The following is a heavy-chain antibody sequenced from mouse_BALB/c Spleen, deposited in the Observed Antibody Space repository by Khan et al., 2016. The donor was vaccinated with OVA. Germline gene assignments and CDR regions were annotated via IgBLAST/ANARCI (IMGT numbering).Heavy chain of an antibody. D-gene: IGHD1-2*01. CDR2: ISYSGST. V-gene: IGHV3-2*02. Sequence: EVQLQESGPGLVKSSPSLSTTCTVTGYSITSGYGWNWIRLFPGNILEWMGYISYSGSTNYNPSLKSRISITRDTSKNQFFLQLNSVTTEDTATYYCARTARIKYWGQGTTLTVSS. J-gene: IGHJ2*01. CDR1: GYSITSGYG. CDR3: ARTARIKY.